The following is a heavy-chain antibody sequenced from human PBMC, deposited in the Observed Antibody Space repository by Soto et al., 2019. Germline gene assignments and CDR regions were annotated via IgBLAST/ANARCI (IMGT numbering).Heavy chain of an antibody. CDR1: GFTVSSNY. CDR2: IYSGGST. CDR3: ARGVGYYYGMDV. D-gene: IGHD1-26*01. Sequence: GGSLRLSCAASGFTVSSNYMSWVRQAPGKGLEWVSVIYSGGSTYYADSVKGRFTISRANSKNTLYLQMNSLRAEDTAVYYCARGVGYYYGMDVWGQGTTVTVSS. V-gene: IGHV3-53*01. J-gene: IGHJ6*02.